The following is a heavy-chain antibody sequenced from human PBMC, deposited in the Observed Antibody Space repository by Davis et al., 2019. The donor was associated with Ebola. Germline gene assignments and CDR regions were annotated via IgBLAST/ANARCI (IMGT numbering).Heavy chain of an antibody. CDR2: IIPIFDTP. Sequence: SVKVSCKPSGGSFSSHPISWVRQAPRQGLEWMGGIIPIFDTPHYAQKFQGRITITADASTSTAYMELSSLRSEDTATYICARDFDGGNYYFDYWGPGTPVTVSS. CDR3: ARDFDGGNYYFDY. CDR1: GGSFSSHP. D-gene: IGHD3-9*01. V-gene: IGHV1-69*13. J-gene: IGHJ4*02.